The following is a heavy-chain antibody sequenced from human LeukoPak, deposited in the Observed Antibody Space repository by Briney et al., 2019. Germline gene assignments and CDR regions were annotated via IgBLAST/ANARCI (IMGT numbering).Heavy chain of an antibody. CDR3: AKGMDRGYDLVPFDY. Sequence: GGSLRLSCAASGFTFSSYAMSWVRQAPGKGLEWVSTISGSGSSTYYADSVKGRFTISRDNSKNTLYLQMNSLRAEDTAVYYCAKGMDRGYDLVPFDYRGQGALVTVSS. CDR2: ISGSGSST. CDR1: GFTFSSYA. J-gene: IGHJ4*02. D-gene: IGHD5-12*01. V-gene: IGHV3-23*01.